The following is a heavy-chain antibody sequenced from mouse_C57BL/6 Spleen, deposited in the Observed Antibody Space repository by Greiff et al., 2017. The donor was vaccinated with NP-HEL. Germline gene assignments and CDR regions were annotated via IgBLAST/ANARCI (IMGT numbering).Heavy chain of an antibody. D-gene: IGHD2-2*01. CDR1: GYTFTSYW. CDR3: AREGDGYDGY. V-gene: IGHV1-69*01. Sequence: QVQLQQPGAELVMPGASVKLSCKASGYTFTSYWMHWVKQRPGQGLEWIGEIDPSDSYTNYNQKFKGKSTLTVDKSSSTAYMQLSSLTSEDSAVYYCAREGDGYDGYWGQGTTLTVSS. CDR2: IDPSDSYT. J-gene: IGHJ2*01.